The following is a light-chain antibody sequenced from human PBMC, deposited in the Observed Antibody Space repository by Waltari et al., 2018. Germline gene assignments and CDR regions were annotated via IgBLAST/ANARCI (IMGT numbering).Light chain of an antibody. CDR3: TSYTSRNTLV. V-gene: IGLV2-14*03. Sequence: QSALTQPASVSGSPGQSITISCTGTSRDVGAYTYISWYQQHPGKVPKVMIFDVSNRPSGVSMRFSGSKSGNTASLTISGLQAEDEADYYCTSYTSRNTLVFGSGTKVTVL. J-gene: IGLJ1*01. CDR1: SRDVGAYTY. CDR2: DVS.